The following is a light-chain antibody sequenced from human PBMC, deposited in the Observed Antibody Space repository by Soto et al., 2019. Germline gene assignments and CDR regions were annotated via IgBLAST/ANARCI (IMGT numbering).Light chain of an antibody. CDR2: LAS. CDR3: QQYNNWPLP. J-gene: IGKJ2*01. CDR1: QSVSSN. V-gene: IGKV3-15*01. Sequence: EIVMTQSPATVSVSPGERATLSCRASQSVSSNLAWYQQKPGQAPRLLIYLASTRATGIPARFSGSGSGTEFTLTISSLQSEDFAVYYCQQYNNWPLPFGQGTKLEIK.